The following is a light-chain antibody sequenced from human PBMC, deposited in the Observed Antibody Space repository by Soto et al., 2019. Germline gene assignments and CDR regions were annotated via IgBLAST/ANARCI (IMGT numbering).Light chain of an antibody. Sequence: QSVLTQPPSVSGAPGQGVTISCTGSSSNIGAPYDVHWYQHLPGTALKLLIYGGNNRPSGVPDRFSGSRSGTSASLAITGLQAEDEADYYCQSYDMSLNNHVFGTGTKVTVL. J-gene: IGLJ1*01. V-gene: IGLV1-40*01. CDR2: GGN. CDR3: QSYDMSLNNHV. CDR1: SSNIGAPYD.